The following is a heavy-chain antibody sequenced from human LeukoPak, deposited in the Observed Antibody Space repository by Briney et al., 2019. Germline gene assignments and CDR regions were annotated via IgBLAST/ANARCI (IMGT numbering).Heavy chain of an antibody. CDR3: AKDKDVVPAAMD. CDR1: GFTFRSFA. V-gene: IGHV3-30*18. J-gene: IGHJ3*01. CDR2: VSNDGPKQ. D-gene: IGHD2-2*01. Sequence: PGRSLRLSCAASGFTFRSFAMHWVRQAPGKGLEWVALVSNDGPKQYYADSVKGRFTISRDNSKNTLYLQMNSLRAEDTAVYYCAKDKDVVPAAMDWGQGTMVTVSS.